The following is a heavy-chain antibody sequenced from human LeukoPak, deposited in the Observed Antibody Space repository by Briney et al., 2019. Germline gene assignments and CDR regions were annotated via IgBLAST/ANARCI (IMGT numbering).Heavy chain of an antibody. V-gene: IGHV3-30*04. CDR1: GFTFSTYA. Sequence: GGSLRLSCAASGFTFSTYAMHWVRQAPGKGLEWVAVVSYDGSDKYYADSVKGRFTISGDNSKNTLFLQMNSLRAEDAAVYYCARGRHYYDSSEFDYWGQGTLVTVSS. CDR2: VSYDGSDK. D-gene: IGHD3-22*01. CDR3: ARGRHYYDSSEFDY. J-gene: IGHJ4*02.